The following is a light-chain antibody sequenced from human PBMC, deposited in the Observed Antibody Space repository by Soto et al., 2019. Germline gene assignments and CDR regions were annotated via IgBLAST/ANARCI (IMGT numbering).Light chain of an antibody. CDR3: QQSYSTLGYT. CDR2: AAS. Sequence: DIQMTQSPSSLSASVGDRVTITCRASQSISSYLNWYQQKPGKAPKLLIYAASSLKSGVPSRFSGSGSGTAFTLTISSLQPEDFATYYCQQSYSTLGYTFGQGTKLEIK. CDR1: QSISSY. V-gene: IGKV1-39*01. J-gene: IGKJ2*01.